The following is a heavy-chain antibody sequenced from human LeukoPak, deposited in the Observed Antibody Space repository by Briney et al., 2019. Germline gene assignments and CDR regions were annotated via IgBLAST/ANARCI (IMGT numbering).Heavy chain of an antibody. CDR3: ARAGYSSGNNWYFDL. CDR1: GYTFIGDY. CDR2: INPNSGGT. J-gene: IGHJ2*01. D-gene: IGHD6-19*01. Sequence: ASVKVSCKASGYTFIGDYMHWVRQAPGQGLEWMGWINPNSGGTTYAQKFQGRVTMTRDASISTAYLELSSLRSDDTAVYYYARAGYSSGNNWYFDLWGRGTLVTVSS. V-gene: IGHV1-2*02.